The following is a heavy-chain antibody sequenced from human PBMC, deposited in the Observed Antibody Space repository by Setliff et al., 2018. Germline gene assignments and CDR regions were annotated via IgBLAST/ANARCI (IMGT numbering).Heavy chain of an antibody. CDR3: ARDRWKVIVNRGDDAFDL. CDR2: ISGSGGST. J-gene: IGHJ3*01. CDR1: GFTFTSYA. V-gene: IGHV3-23*01. Sequence: GGSLRLSCAASGFTFTSYAMRWVRQAPGKGLEWVSSISGSGGSTYYADSVKGRFTISRDNAKNSLDLQMNNLRDEDTAVYYCARDRWKVIVNRGDDAFDLWGQGTMVTVSS. D-gene: IGHD3-22*01.